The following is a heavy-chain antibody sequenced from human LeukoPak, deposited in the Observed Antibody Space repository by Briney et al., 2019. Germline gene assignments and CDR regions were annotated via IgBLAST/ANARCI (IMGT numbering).Heavy chain of an antibody. CDR2: INPNSGGT. V-gene: IGHV1-2*02. CDR1: GYTFTGYY. CDR3: ARAAQLAARRTYFDY. J-gene: IGHJ4*02. D-gene: IGHD6-6*01. Sequence: ASVKVSCKASGYTFTGYYMHWVRQAPGQGLEWMGWINPNSGGTNYAQKFQGRVTMTRDTSISTAYMELSRLRSDDTAVYYCARAAQLAARRTYFDYWGQGTLVTVSS.